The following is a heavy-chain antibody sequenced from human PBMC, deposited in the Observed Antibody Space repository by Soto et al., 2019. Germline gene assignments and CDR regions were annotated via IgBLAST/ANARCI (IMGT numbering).Heavy chain of an antibody. Sequence: ASETLSLTCTVSGGSVSSNSYSWGWIRQSPGKGLEWIGTIYSSENTYYNPSLLSRVTISVDTSKNEFSLKLSSVTAADTAVYYCARVSPPRMTTVTIDYWGQGTLVTVS. CDR3: ARVSPPRMTTVTIDY. V-gene: IGHV4-39*01. CDR2: IYSSENT. D-gene: IGHD4-17*01. CDR1: GGSVSSNSYS. J-gene: IGHJ4*02.